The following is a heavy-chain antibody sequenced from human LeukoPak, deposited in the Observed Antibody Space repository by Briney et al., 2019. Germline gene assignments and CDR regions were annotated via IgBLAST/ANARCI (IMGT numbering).Heavy chain of an antibody. CDR2: INPNSGNT. J-gene: IGHJ5*02. CDR1: GYTFTGYY. CDR3: ARPGLEPNPTNWFDP. V-gene: IGHV1-8*02. Sequence: ASVKVSCKASGYTFTGYYMHWVRQAPGQGLEWMGWINPNSGNTGYAQKFQGRVTMTRNTSISTAYMELSSLRSEDTAVYYCARPGLEPNPTNWFDPWGQGTLVTVSS. D-gene: IGHD3/OR15-3a*01.